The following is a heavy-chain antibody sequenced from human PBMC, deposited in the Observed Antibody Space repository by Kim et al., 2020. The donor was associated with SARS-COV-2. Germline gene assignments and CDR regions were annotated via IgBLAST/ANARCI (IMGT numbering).Heavy chain of an antibody. J-gene: IGHJ5*02. D-gene: IGHD1-7*01. CDR1: GFMFSSYE. Sequence: GGSLRLSCAASGFMFSSYEMNWVRQAPGKGLQWVSYISTSGSTIYYADSVRGRFTISRDNAKNSLYLQMYSLRAEDTAVYYCATKNWNYDHWGQGTLVT. CDR3: ATKNWNYDH. CDR2: ISTSGSTI. V-gene: IGHV3-48*03.